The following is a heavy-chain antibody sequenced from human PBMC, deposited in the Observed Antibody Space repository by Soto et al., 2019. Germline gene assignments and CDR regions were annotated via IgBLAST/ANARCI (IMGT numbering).Heavy chain of an antibody. Sequence: GGSLRLSCAASGFTFDDYAMHWVRQAPGKGLEWVSGISWNSGSIGYADSVKGRFTISRDNAKNSLYLQMNSLRAEDTALYYCAKDMPDSGYCSGGSCLAGAFDIWGQGTMVTVSS. CDR2: ISWNSGSI. CDR3: AKDMPDSGYCSGGSCLAGAFDI. J-gene: IGHJ3*02. CDR1: GFTFDDYA. V-gene: IGHV3-9*01. D-gene: IGHD2-15*01.